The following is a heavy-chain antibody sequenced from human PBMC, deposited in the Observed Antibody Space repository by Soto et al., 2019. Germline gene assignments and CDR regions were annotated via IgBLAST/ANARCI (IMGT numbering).Heavy chain of an antibody. J-gene: IGHJ6*02. CDR3: ARVTYCGGDCYSSAYYYYGMDV. Sequence: QVQLVQSGAEVKKPGASVKVSCKASGYTFTGYYMHWVRQAPGQGLEWMGWINPNSGGTNYAQKFQGRVTMTRDTSISTAYMELSRRRSADTAVYYCARVTYCGGDCYSSAYYYYGMDVWGQGPTVTVSS. V-gene: IGHV1-2*02. CDR1: GYTFTGYY. CDR2: INPNSGGT. D-gene: IGHD2-21*02.